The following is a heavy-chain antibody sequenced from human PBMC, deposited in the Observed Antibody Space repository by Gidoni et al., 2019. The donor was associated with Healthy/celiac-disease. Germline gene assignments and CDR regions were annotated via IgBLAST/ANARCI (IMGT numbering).Heavy chain of an antibody. CDR2: ISSSSSYI. CDR3: ARDLFGVPADASDI. J-gene: IGHJ3*02. D-gene: IGHD3-3*01. Sequence: EVQLVESGGGLVKRGGSLRLSCAASGFTFSSYNMNWVRQDPGKGLEWVSFISSSSSYIYYADSVKGRFTISRDNAKNSLYLQMNSLRAEDTAVYYCARDLFGVPADASDIWGQGTKVTVPS. V-gene: IGHV3-21*01. CDR1: GFTFSSYN.